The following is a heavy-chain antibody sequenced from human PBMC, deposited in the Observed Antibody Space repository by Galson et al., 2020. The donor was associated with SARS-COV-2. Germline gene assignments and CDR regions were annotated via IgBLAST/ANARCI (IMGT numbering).Heavy chain of an antibody. CDR1: GGSISSYY. CDR2: IYTSGST. J-gene: IGHJ4*02. V-gene: IGHV4-4*07. Sequence: SETLSLTCTVSGGSISSYYWSWIRQPAGKGLEWIGRIYTSGSTNYNPSLKSRVTLSVDTSKNQFSLKLSSVTAADTAVYYCARDLDGYYDSSGYYVWGGLGYWGQGTLVTVSS. CDR3: ARDLDGYYDSSGYYVWGGLGY. D-gene: IGHD3-22*01.